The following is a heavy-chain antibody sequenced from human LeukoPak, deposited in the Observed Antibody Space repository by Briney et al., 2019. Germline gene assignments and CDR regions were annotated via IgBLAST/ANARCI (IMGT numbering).Heavy chain of an antibody. J-gene: IGHJ4*02. CDR2: IYHSGST. V-gene: IGHV4-30-2*01. D-gene: IGHD6-19*01. CDR1: GGSISSGGYS. CDR3: ASGSGWQTAFDY. Sequence: PSQTLSLTCAVSGGSISSGGYSWSWIRQPPGKGLEWIGYIYHSGSTYYNPSLKSRVTISVDRSKNQFSLKLSSVTAADTAVYYCASGSGWQTAFDYWGQGTLVIVFS.